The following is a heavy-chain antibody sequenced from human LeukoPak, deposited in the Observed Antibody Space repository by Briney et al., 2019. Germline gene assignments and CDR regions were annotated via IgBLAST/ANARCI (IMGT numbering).Heavy chain of an antibody. V-gene: IGHV3-48*03. Sequence: GGSLRLSCAASGFTFSSYEMNWVRQAPGEGLEWISYISTSGSSVKYADSVKGRFTISRDNAKNSLYLQMNSLRAEDTAVYYCARRAGAYSHPYDYWGQGTLVTVSS. CDR3: ARRAGAYSHPYDY. J-gene: IGHJ4*02. CDR2: ISTSGSSV. CDR1: GFTFSSYE. D-gene: IGHD4/OR15-4a*01.